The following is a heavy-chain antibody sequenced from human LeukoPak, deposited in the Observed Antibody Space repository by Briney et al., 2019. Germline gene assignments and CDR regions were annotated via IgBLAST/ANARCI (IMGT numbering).Heavy chain of an antibody. CDR1: GITFSEAW. J-gene: IGHJ4*02. CDR2: IMSKSDGGTT. CDR3: SSGTPVDY. V-gene: IGHV3-15*01. Sequence: PGGSLRLSCAASGITFSEAWLSWVRQAPGKGLEWVGRIMSKSDGGTTDYAAPVKGRFTISRDDSTNTLYLQMNSLKIEDTAVYYCSSGTPVDYWGQGTLVTVSS. D-gene: IGHD1-26*01.